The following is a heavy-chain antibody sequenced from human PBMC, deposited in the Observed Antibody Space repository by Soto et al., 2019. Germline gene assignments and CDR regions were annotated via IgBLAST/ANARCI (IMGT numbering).Heavy chain of an antibody. D-gene: IGHD4-4*01. V-gene: IGHV4-31*03. Sequence: SSETLSLTCTVSGGSISSGGYYWSWIRQHPGKGLEWIGYIYYSGSTYYNPSLKSRVTISVDTSKNQFSLKLSSVTAADTAVYYCARVLLSNYFFFDYWGQGTLVTVSS. CDR3: ARVLLSNYFFFDY. CDR1: GGSISSGGYY. J-gene: IGHJ4*02. CDR2: IYYSGST.